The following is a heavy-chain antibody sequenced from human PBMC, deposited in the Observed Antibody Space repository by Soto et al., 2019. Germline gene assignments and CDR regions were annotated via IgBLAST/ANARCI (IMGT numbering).Heavy chain of an antibody. CDR2: MYNSGST. CDR1: GGSISSYY. CDR3: ASMGYHYGSGSYPLDY. J-gene: IGHJ4*02. D-gene: IGHD3-10*01. Sequence: QVQLQESGPGLVKPSETLSLTCTVSGGSISSYYWTWIRQPPGKGLEWIGFMYNSGSTHYNPSLKSRVTPSLDTSKNQFALKLWSVTAADTAVYYCASMGYHYGSGSYPLDYWGQGTLVTVSS. V-gene: IGHV4-59*08.